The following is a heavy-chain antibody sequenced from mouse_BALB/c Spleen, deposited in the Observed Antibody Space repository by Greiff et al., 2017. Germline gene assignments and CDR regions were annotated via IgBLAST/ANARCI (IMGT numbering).Heavy chain of an antibody. V-gene: IGHV2-5-1*01. J-gene: IGHJ4*01. CDR3: AKKEGPYYGLYYYAMDY. CDR2: IWRGGST. Sequence: VKLMESGPSLVQPSQSLSITCTVSGFSLTSYGVHWVRQSPGKGLEWLGVIWRGGSTDYNAAFMSRLSITKDNSKSQVFFKMNSLQADDTAIYYGAKKEGPYYGLYYYAMDYWGQGTSVTVSS. D-gene: IGHD2-10*01. CDR1: GFSLTSYG.